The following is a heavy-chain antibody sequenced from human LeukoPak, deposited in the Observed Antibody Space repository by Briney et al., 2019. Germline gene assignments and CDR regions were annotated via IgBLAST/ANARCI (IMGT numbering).Heavy chain of an antibody. D-gene: IGHD2-15*01. V-gene: IGHV4-30-2*01. CDR1: GGSISSGGYY. Sequence: PSETLSLTCTVSGGSISSGGYYWSWIRQPPGKGPEWIGYIYHSGSTYYNPSLKSRVTISVDRSKNQFSLKLSSVTAADTAVYYCAGGYCSGGSCYSGVTPFDYWGQGTLVTVSS. CDR2: IYHSGST. J-gene: IGHJ4*02. CDR3: AGGYCSGGSCYSGVTPFDY.